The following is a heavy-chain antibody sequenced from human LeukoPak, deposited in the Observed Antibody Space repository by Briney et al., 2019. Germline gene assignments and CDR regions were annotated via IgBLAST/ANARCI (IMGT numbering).Heavy chain of an antibody. V-gene: IGHV4-34*01. D-gene: IGHD2-21*01. CDR2: INHSGST. CDR1: GGSFSGYY. CDR3: ARLQGDSTAVFDY. J-gene: IGHJ4*02. Sequence: SETLSLTCAVYGGSFSGYYWSWIRQPPGKGLEWIGEINHSGSTNYNPSLKSRVTISVDTSKNQFSLKLSSVSAADTAVYYCARLQGDSTAVFDYWGQGTLVTVSS.